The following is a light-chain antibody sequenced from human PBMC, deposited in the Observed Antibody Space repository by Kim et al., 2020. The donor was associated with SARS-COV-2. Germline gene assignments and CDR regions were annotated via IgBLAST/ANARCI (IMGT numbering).Light chain of an antibody. J-gene: IGKJ5*01. CDR1: QSVSNY. CDR2: DAS. Sequence: EIVLTQSPAILSLSPGERATLSCRASQSVSNYLAWYQQKPGQAPRLLIYDASNRATGIPARFSGSGSGTDFTLTISSLEPEDFAVYYCQQRKNWPPITFGQGTRLEIK. V-gene: IGKV3-11*01. CDR3: QQRKNWPPIT.